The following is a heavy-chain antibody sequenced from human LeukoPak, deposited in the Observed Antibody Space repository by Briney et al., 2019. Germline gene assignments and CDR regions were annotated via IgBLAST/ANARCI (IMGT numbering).Heavy chain of an antibody. J-gene: IGHJ6*02. V-gene: IGHV4-59*08. CDR1: GVSISSYY. CDR2: IYYGGST. Sequence: SETLSLTCTVSGVSISSYYWSWIRQPPGKGLEWIWHIYYGGSTNYNPSLKSRVTISGDTSKNQFSLKMSSVTAADTAVYYCARLGILRYFDRFYYYHGMDVWGQGTTVTVSS. CDR3: ARLGILRYFDRFYYYHGMDV. D-gene: IGHD3-9*01.